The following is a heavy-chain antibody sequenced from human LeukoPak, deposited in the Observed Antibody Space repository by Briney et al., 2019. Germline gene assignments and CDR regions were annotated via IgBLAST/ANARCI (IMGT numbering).Heavy chain of an antibody. CDR1: GYTFTGYY. V-gene: IGHV1-2*02. CDR2: INPNSGGT. CDR3: ARGLYCGSTSCYDY. J-gene: IGHJ4*02. D-gene: IGHD2-2*01. Sequence: GASVKVSCKASGYTFTGYYMHWVRQAPGQGLEWMGWINPNSGGTNYAQKFQGRVTMTRDTSISTAYMELSRLRSDDTAVYYCARGLYCGSTSCYDYWGQGTLVTVSS.